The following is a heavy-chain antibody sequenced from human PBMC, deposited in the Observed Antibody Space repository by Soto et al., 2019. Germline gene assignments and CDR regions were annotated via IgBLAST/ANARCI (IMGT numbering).Heavy chain of an antibody. V-gene: IGHV4-4*02. Sequence: SETLSLTCAASGGSFTSNNWWTWVRQPPGQGLEWIGEIYRTGSTNYNPSLKSRVTISLDKSENQFSLKVTSLTAADTAVYYCASRDPGTSVDYWGQGTLVTVSS. CDR1: GGSFTSNNW. CDR3: ASRDPGTSVDY. J-gene: IGHJ4*02. CDR2: IYRTGST. D-gene: IGHD1-7*01.